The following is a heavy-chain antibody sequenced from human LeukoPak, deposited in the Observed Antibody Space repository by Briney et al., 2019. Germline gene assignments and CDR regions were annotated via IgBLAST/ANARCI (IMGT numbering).Heavy chain of an antibody. CDR1: RFTFSSYS. Sequence: AGGSLRLSCAASRFTFSSYSMTWVRQAPGKGLEWVANIEEDGSEKYYVDSVKGRFTISRDNAKNSLYLQMNSLRAEDTAVYYCARDARALWFGENIDYWGQGTLVTVSS. J-gene: IGHJ4*02. D-gene: IGHD3-10*01. V-gene: IGHV3-7*01. CDR3: ARDARALWFGENIDY. CDR2: IEEDGSEK.